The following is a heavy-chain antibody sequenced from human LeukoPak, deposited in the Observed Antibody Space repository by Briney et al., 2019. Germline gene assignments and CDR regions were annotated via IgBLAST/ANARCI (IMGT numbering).Heavy chain of an antibody. J-gene: IGHJ6*02. Sequence: SETLSLTCAVYGGSFSGYYWSWIRQPPGKGLEWIGEINHSGSTNYNPSLKSRVTISVDTSKNQFSLKLSSVTAADTAVYYCATPRSPYDFWSGYWLDVWGQGTTVTVSS. CDR3: ATPRSPYDFWSGYWLDV. CDR1: GGSFSGYY. D-gene: IGHD3-3*01. CDR2: INHSGST. V-gene: IGHV4-34*01.